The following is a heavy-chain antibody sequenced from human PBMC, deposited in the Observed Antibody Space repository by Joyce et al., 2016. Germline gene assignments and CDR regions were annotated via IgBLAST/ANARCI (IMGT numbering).Heavy chain of an antibody. CDR3: ARSIYGSGNYFDY. Sequence: QVTLKESGPALVKPTQTLTLTCTFSGFSLSTTGMRASWIRQPPGKALEWLARIDWDDDKIYSAPLRTRLTISKETSKNQVVLKMTNMDPVDTATYYCARSIYGSGNYFDYWGPGALVTVSS. CDR2: IDWDDDK. CDR1: GFSLSTTGMR. V-gene: IGHV2-70*04. D-gene: IGHD3-10*01. J-gene: IGHJ4*02.